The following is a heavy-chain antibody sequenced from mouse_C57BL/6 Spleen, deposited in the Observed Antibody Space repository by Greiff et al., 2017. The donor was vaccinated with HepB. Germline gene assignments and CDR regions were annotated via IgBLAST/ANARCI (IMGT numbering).Heavy chain of an antibody. V-gene: IGHV2-2*01. CDR3: ASGGTTVVARSTIAMDY. D-gene: IGHD1-1*01. Sequence: VQLQQSGPGLVQPSQSLSITCTVSGFSLTSYGVHWVRQSPGKGLEWLGVIWSGGSKDYNAAFISRLSISKDNSKSQVFFKMISLQADDTAIYYCASGGTTVVARSTIAMDYWGQGTSVTVSS. J-gene: IGHJ4*01. CDR2: IWSGGSK. CDR1: GFSLTSYG.